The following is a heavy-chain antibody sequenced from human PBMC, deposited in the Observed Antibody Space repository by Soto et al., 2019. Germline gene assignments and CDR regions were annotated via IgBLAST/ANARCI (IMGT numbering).Heavy chain of an antibody. J-gene: IGHJ4*02. D-gene: IGHD3-9*01. CDR1: GGSFSDYY. Sequence: LSLTCAVCGGSFSDYYWSWIRQPPGKGLEWIGEINHRGSTNYNPSLKSRVTISVDTAQNQFSLKLSSVTAADTAVYYCARVGSRYFEPFDSWGQG. V-gene: IGHV4-34*01. CDR3: ARVGSRYFEPFDS. CDR2: INHRGST.